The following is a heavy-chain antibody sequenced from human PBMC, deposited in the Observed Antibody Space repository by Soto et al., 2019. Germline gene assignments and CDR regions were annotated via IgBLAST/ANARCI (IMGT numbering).Heavy chain of an antibody. V-gene: IGHV3-23*01. CDR3: AKDRAQMIVVPSFYY. D-gene: IGHD2-2*01. CDR2: ISGSGGRT. J-gene: IGHJ4*02. Sequence: GGSLRLSCAASEFTFSNYAMSWVRQAPGKGLEWVSAISGSGGRTYYADSVKGRFTISRDNSKNTLYLQMNSLRAEDTAVYYCAKDRAQMIVVPSFYYWGQGTLVTVSS. CDR1: EFTFSNYA.